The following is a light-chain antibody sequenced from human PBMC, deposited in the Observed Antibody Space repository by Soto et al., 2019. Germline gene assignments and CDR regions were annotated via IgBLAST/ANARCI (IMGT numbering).Light chain of an antibody. Sequence: QSALTQLRSVSGSPGQSVTISCTGTGNDVGAYNYVSWYQQHPGRPPKLLIYGVVRWPSGVPDRFSGSKSGNTASLTISGLQAEDEADYFCCSYAGGYTYVFGTGTKLTVL. CDR2: GVV. J-gene: IGLJ1*01. CDR3: CSYAGGYTYV. V-gene: IGLV2-11*01. CDR1: GNDVGAYNY.